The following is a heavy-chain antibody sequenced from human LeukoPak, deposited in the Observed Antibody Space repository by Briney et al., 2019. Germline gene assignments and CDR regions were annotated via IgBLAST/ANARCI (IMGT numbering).Heavy chain of an antibody. J-gene: IGHJ4*02. V-gene: IGHV3-23*01. CDR2: ISDSGGST. CDR3: VKTQTHFGDYRRDY. CDR1: GFSFSTYA. Sequence: GGSLRLSCAASGFSFSTYAMSWVRQAPGKGLEWVSGISDSGGSTYYADSVKGRFTISRDNSKNTLYLQMNSLRAEDTAVFYCVKTQTHFGDYRRDYWGQGTLVTVSS. D-gene: IGHD4-17*01.